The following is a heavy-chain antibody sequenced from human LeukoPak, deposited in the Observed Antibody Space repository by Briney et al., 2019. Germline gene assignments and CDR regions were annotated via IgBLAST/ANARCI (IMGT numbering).Heavy chain of an antibody. D-gene: IGHD2-2*01. J-gene: IGHJ4*02. CDR2: ISSSGSTI. CDR1: GFTFSSYE. Sequence: GGSLRLSCAASGFTFSSYEMNWVRQAPGKGLEWVSYISSSGSTIYYADSVKGRFTISRDNAKNSLFLQMNSLRAEDTAVYFCARRYCSTTNCHTFDYWGQGTLVTVSS. CDR3: ARRYCSTTNCHTFDY. V-gene: IGHV3-48*03.